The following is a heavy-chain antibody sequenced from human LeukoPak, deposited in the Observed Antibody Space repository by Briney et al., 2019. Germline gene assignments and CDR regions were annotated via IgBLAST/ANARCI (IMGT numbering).Heavy chain of an antibody. CDR2: IYSSGST. J-gene: IGHJ4*02. V-gene: IGHV4-4*07. CDR3: ARSGGDRGWYYFDY. Sequence: SETLSLTCTVSGGSISSYYWSRIRQPAGKGLEWIGRIYSSGSTDYNPSLKSRVTMSVDTSKNQFSLKLTSITAADTAVYYCARSGGDRGWYYFDYWGQGTLVTVSS. CDR1: GGSISSYY. D-gene: IGHD6-19*01.